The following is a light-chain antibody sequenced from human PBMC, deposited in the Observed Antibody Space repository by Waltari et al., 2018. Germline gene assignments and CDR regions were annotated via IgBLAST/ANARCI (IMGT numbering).Light chain of an antibody. J-gene: IGLJ2*01. CDR3: CSYAGRGV. CDR1: SSDVGRYNL. V-gene: IGLV2-23*02. CDR2: EVS. Sequence: QSALTQPASVSGSPGQSLTISCPGTSSDVGRYNLVSWYQQHPGKAPKLMIYEVSKRPSGVSNRFSGSKSGNTASLTISGLQAEDEADYYCCSYAGRGVFGGGTKLTVL.